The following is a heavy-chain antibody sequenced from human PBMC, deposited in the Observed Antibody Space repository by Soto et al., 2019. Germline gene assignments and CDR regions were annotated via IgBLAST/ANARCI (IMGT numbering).Heavy chain of an antibody. J-gene: IGHJ4*02. V-gene: IGHV3-23*01. CDR3: AKRYCSGGSCYRYFDY. CDR1: GFTFSSYA. Sequence: GGSLRLSCAASGFTFSSYAMSWVRQAPGKGLEWVSGISGSGGSTNYADSVKGRFTISRDNSKNTLYLQMNSLRAEDTAVYYCAKRYCSGGSCYRYFDYWGQGTLVTVSS. CDR2: ISGSGGST. D-gene: IGHD2-15*01.